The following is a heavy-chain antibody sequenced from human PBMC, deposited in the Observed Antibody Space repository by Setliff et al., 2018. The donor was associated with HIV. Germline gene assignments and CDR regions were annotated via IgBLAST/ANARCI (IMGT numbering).Heavy chain of an antibody. CDR3: ARGSPQGWFGELLGYYYGMDV. J-gene: IGHJ6*02. D-gene: IGHD3-10*01. CDR2: IYYSGST. CDR1: GGSISSYY. V-gene: IGHV4-59*01. Sequence: PSETLSLTCTVSGGSISSYYWSWIRQPPGKGLEWIGYIYYSGSTNYNPSLKSRVTISVDTSKNQFSLKLSSVTAADTAVYYCARGSPQGWFGELLGYYYGMDVWGQGTTVTVSS.